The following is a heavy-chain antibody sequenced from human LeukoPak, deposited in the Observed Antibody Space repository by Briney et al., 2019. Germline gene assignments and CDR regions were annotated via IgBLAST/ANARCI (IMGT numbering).Heavy chain of an antibody. CDR3: ARSGSGYYFIDY. CDR2: INPNSGGT. V-gene: IGHV1-2*02. D-gene: IGHD3-22*01. Sequence: ASVKVSCKASGYTFTGYYMHWVRQAPGQGLEWMGWINPNSGGTSYAQKFQGRVTMTRDTSISTAYMELSRLRSDDTAVYYCARSGSGYYFIDYWGQGTLVTVSS. CDR1: GYTFTGYY. J-gene: IGHJ4*02.